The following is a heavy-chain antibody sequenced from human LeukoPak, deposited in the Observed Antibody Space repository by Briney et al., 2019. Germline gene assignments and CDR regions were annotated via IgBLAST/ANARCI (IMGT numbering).Heavy chain of an antibody. J-gene: IGHJ4*02. CDR2: IYDSGNT. V-gene: IGHV4-61*05. CDR1: GGSISSSSYY. CDR3: ATRRGFELFFDL. Sequence: PSETPSLTCTVSGGSISSSSYYWGWIRQPPGKGLEWIGHIYDSGNTNYNPSLKSRVTILADTSKSQFSLKLNSVTAADTAVYFCATRRGFELFFDLWGQGTRVTVSS. D-gene: IGHD3-10*01.